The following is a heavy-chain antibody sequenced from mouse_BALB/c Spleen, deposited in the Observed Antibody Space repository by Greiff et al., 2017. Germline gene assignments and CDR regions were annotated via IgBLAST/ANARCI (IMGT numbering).Heavy chain of an antibody. D-gene: IGHD2-4*01. V-gene: IGHV1S29*02. Sequence: SGPELVKPGASVKISCKASGYTFTDYNMHWVKQSHGKSLEWIGYIYPYNGGTGYNQKFKSKATLTVDNSSSTAYMELRSLTSEDSAVYYCARLGLRPYAMDYWGQGTSVTVSS. CDR1: GYTFTDYN. CDR2: IYPYNGGT. J-gene: IGHJ4*01. CDR3: ARLGLRPYAMDY.